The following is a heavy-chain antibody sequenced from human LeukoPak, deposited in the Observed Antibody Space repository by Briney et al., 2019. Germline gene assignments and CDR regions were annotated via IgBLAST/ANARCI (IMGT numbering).Heavy chain of an antibody. CDR2: IYYSGST. Sequence: SQTLSLTCTVSGGSISSGGYYWSWICQHPGKGLEWIGYIYYSGSTYYNPSLKSRVTISVDTSKNQFSLKLSSVTAADTAVYYCAREKSMDPTIDYWGQGTLVTVSS. CDR3: AREKSMDPTIDY. D-gene: IGHD1-14*01. V-gene: IGHV4-31*03. J-gene: IGHJ4*02. CDR1: GGSISSGGYY.